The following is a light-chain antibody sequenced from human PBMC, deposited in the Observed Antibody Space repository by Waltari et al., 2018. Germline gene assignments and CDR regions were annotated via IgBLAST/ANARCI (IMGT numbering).Light chain of an antibody. CDR2: DDN. V-gene: IGLV2-23*01. CDR3: CSYAGSYTWV. Sequence: QSALTQPASVSGSPGPSITIPCTGTSSDVGNYNLVSWYQQYPGKAPKVMIYDDNRRPSGVSDRFSGSKSGNTASLTISGVQAEDEADYYCCSYAGSYTWVFGGGTKLTVL. CDR1: SSDVGNYNL. J-gene: IGLJ3*02.